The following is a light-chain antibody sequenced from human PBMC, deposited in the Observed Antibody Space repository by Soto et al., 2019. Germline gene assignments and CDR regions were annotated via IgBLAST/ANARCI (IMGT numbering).Light chain of an antibody. Sequence: DIVLTQSPATLSLSPGEIATLSCRASQSVSSHLAWYQQKRGQAPRLLIYDASNRDTGIPARFIGSGSGTDFTLTISSLEPEDFAVYYCQQYTNWPPTFGQGTRLEIK. V-gene: IGKV3-11*01. CDR2: DAS. CDR3: QQYTNWPPT. J-gene: IGKJ5*01. CDR1: QSVSSH.